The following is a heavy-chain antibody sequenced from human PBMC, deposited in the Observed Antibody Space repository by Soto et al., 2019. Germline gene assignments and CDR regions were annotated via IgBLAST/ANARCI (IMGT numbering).Heavy chain of an antibody. CDR3: VWFGELLP. J-gene: IGHJ5*02. CDR2: ISNDGTNK. CDR1: GITFSAYA. V-gene: IGHV3-30*03. D-gene: IGHD3-10*01. Sequence: QVQLVESGGGVVQPGTSLRLSCAASGITFSAYAMHWVRQAPGKGLEWVAVISNDGTNKYYADSVKGRFTISRDNSKNTTYLQMNSLRAEDAAVYHCVWFGELLPWGQGTLVTVSS.